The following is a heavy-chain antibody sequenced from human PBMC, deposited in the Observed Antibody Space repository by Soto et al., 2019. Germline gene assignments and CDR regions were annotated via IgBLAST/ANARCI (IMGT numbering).Heavy chain of an antibody. D-gene: IGHD2-2*01. CDR2: IWYDGSNK. CDR1: GFTFSSYG. Sequence: ESGGGVVQPGRSLRLSCAASGFTFSSYGMHWVRQAPGKGLEWVAVIWYDGSNKYYADSVKGRFTISRDNSKNTLYLQMNSLRAEDTAVYYCARSDCSSTSCYDGLDYWGQGTLVTVSS. V-gene: IGHV3-33*01. J-gene: IGHJ4*02. CDR3: ARSDCSSTSCYDGLDY.